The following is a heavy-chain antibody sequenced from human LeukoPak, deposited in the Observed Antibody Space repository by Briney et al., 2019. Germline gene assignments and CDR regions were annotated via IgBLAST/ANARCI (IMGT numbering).Heavy chain of an antibody. CDR1: GYTFTSYH. D-gene: IGHD2-15*01. V-gene: IGHV1-46*01. J-gene: IGHJ4*02. CDR3: ARGLGGGETSVY. Sequence: GASVTVSCKASGYTFTSYHIHLVRQAPGQGLEWMGIINPTGGSTSYAQKFQGRVTMTRDTSTSTVYMELSSLRSEDTAVYYCARGLGGGETSVYWGQGTLVTVSS. CDR2: INPTGGST.